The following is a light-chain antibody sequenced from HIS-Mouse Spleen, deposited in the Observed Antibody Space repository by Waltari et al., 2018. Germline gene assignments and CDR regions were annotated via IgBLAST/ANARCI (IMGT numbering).Light chain of an antibody. CDR1: SSNIASNT. CDR2: SNN. J-gene: IGLJ3*02. V-gene: IGLV1-44*01. CDR3: AAWDDSLNGWV. Sequence: QSVLTQPPAASGTPGQRATIPCSGSSSNIASNTLNWYQQLPGTPPKLLIYSNNQRPSGVPDRFSGSTSGTSASLAISGLQSEDEADYYCAAWDDSLNGWVFGGGTKLTVL.